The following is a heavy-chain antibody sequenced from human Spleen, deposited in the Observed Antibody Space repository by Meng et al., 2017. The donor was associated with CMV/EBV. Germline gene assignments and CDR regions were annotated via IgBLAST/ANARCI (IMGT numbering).Heavy chain of an antibody. J-gene: IGHJ4*02. Sequence: GESLKISCAASGFTFSSYSMNWVRQAPGKGLEWVSYISSSSSTIYYADSVKGRFTISRDNAKNSLYLQMNSLRAEDTAVYYCARSNWNYVRDYWRQGTLVTVSS. CDR2: ISSSSSTI. D-gene: IGHD1-7*01. CDR1: GFTFSSYS. V-gene: IGHV3-48*04. CDR3: ARSNWNYVRDY.